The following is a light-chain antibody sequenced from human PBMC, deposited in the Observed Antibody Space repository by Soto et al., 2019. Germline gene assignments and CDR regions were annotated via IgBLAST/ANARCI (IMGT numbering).Light chain of an antibody. CDR3: QQYNSYSYT. CDR1: QSISNW. J-gene: IGKJ2*01. V-gene: IGKV1-5*03. Sequence: DIQMTQSPSTLSASVGDRVTITCRASQSISNWLAWYQQKPGKAPKVLIYKASSLESGVPSRFSGSGSGTEFTLTISSLQPDDLATYYCQQYNSYSYTFAQGTKLVIK. CDR2: KAS.